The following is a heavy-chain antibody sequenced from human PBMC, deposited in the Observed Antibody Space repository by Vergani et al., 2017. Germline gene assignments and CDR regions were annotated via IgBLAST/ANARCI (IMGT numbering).Heavy chain of an antibody. J-gene: IGHJ4*02. CDR1: GGSISSYY. V-gene: IGHV4-59*01. Sequence: QVQLQESGPGLVKPSETLSLTCTVSGGSISSYYWSWIRQPPGKGLEWIGYIYYSGSTNYNPSLKSRVTISVDTSKNQSSLKLSSVTAADTAVYYCARGGTVAPFDYWGQGTLVTVSS. CDR2: IYYSGST. CDR3: ARGGTVAPFDY. D-gene: IGHD6-19*01.